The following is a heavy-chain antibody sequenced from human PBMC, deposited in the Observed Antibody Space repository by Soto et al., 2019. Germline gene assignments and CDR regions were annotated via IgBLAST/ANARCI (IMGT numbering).Heavy chain of an antibody. CDR2: INPYRGAT. CDR3: AREHVRPRTGAMDV. D-gene: IGHD1-1*01. V-gene: IGHV1-2*02. CDR1: GYSFTDYY. J-gene: IGHJ6*02. Sequence: EASVKVSCKASGYSFTDYYMHWVRQAPGQGLEWMGWINPYRGATNYAQKFRGRVTMTRDTSISTAYMELSRLRSDDTAVYWCAREHVRPRTGAMDVWGQGTTVTVSS.